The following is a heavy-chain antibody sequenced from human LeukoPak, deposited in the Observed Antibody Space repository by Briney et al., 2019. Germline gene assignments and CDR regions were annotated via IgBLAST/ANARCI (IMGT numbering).Heavy chain of an antibody. J-gene: IGHJ4*02. Sequence: GGSLRLSCAASGFTFSSYWMSWVRQAPGKGLEWVANIKQDGSEKYYVDSVKGRLTISRDNAMNSLYLQMNSLRAEDTAAYYCARLRGSYSSDYWGQGTLVTVSS. CDR2: IKQDGSEK. CDR1: GFTFSSYW. CDR3: ARLRGSYSSDY. D-gene: IGHD1-26*01. V-gene: IGHV3-7*01.